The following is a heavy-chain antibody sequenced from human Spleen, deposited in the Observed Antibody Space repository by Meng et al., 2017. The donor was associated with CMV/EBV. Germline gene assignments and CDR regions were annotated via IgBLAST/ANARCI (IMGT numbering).Heavy chain of an antibody. CDR2: ISWNSGSI. CDR1: GFTFDDYT. CDR3: TKDTSMYYDILTGTRVYYYGMDV. J-gene: IGHJ6*02. V-gene: IGHV3-9*01. Sequence: GGSLRLSCAASGFTFDDYTMHWVRQVPGKGLEWVSGISWNSGSIGYADSVKGRFTISRDNAKKSLYLQMNSLRAEDTALYYCTKDTSMYYDILTGTRVYYYGMDVWGQGTTVTVSS. D-gene: IGHD3-9*01.